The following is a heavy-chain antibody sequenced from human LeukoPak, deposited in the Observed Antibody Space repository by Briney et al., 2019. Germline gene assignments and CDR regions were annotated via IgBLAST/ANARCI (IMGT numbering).Heavy chain of an antibody. Sequence: GGSLRLSCAASGFTFSSFAMIWVRQPPGKGLEWVSSIFQGGGEIHYADSVRGRFTISRDNSRSTLFLQMNSLRVEDTAIYYCATYRQVLLPFESWGQGTLVAVSS. D-gene: IGHD5-18*01. CDR3: ATYRQVLLPFES. V-gene: IGHV3-23*01. CDR1: GFTFSSFA. CDR2: IFQGGGEI. J-gene: IGHJ4*02.